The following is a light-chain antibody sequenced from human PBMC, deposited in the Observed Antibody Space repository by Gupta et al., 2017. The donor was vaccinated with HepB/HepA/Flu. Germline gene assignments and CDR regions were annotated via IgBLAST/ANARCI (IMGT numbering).Light chain of an antibody. Sequence: YELTHPLSVSVSPGQTARITCSGDALAKQYAYWFQQKPGQAPIMVIYKDTERPSGIPDRFSGSNSGTTTTLTITGVQAEDEADYYCQSEASTSNYHVFGGGTTLTVL. J-gene: IGLJ3*02. CDR2: KDT. V-gene: IGLV3-25*03. CDR3: QSEASTSNYHV. CDR1: ALAKQY.